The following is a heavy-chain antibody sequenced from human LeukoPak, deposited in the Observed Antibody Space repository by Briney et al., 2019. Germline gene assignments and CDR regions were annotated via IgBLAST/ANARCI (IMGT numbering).Heavy chain of an antibody. CDR2: INPSGGST. CDR3: ARDARPPDCSGGSCYGIINWFDP. V-gene: IGHV1-46*01. Sequence: ASVKVSCKASGYTFTSYYMYWVRQAPGQGLEWMGIINPSGGSTSYAQKFQGRVTMTRDMSTSTVYMELRRLRSEDTAVYYCARDARPPDCSGGSCYGIINWFDPWGQGTLVTVSS. J-gene: IGHJ5*02. CDR1: GYTFTSYY. D-gene: IGHD2-15*01.